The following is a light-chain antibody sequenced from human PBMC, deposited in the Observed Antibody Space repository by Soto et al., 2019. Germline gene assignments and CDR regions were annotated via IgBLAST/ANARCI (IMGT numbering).Light chain of an antibody. CDR3: QQTYSTPYT. Sequence: INMTQSPSSLSASVGDRVTVTCRASQRITTYVNWYQQKPGEAPKLLISTSGTLQRGVPSRFSGSGSGTDFTLTITSLQPADFATYFCQQTYSTPYTFGQGKKLEIK. CDR2: TSG. CDR1: QRITTY. J-gene: IGKJ2*01. V-gene: IGKV1-39*01.